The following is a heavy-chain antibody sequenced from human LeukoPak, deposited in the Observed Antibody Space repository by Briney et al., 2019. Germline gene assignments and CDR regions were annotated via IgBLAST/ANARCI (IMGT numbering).Heavy chain of an antibody. J-gene: IGHJ1*01. CDR1: GYTFTDYY. CDR2: VDPEDGET. D-gene: IGHD2-21*01. Sequence: ASVKVSCKVSGYTFTDYYMHWVQQAPGKGLEWMGLVDPEDGETIYAEKFQGRVTITADTSADTAYMELSSLRSEDTAVYYCATVYCGGDCYPAEYFQHWGQGTLVTVSS. V-gene: IGHV1-69-2*01. CDR3: ATVYCGGDCYPAEYFQH.